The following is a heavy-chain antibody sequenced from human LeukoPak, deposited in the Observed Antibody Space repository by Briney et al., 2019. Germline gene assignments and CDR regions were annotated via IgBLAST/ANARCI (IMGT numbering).Heavy chain of an antibody. CDR2: ISYDGSNK. V-gene: IGHV3-30-3*01. D-gene: IGHD2-2*01. CDR1: GFTFSSYA. CDR3: AELPAATTYYYMDV. J-gene: IGHJ6*03. Sequence: GGSLRLSCAASGFTFSSYAMHWVRQAPGRGLEWVAVISYDGSNKYYADSVKGRFTISRDNSKNTLYLQMNSLRAEDTAVYYCAELPAATTYYYMDVWGKGTTVTVSS.